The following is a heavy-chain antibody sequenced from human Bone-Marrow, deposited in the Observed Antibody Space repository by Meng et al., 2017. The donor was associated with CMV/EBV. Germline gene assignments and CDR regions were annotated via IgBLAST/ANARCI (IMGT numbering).Heavy chain of an antibody. J-gene: IGHJ4*02. D-gene: IGHD2-2*01. V-gene: IGHV3-33*01. CDR1: GFTFSSYG. CDR2: IWYDGSNK. Sequence: GESLKISCAASGFTFSSYGMHWVRQAPGKGLEWVAVIWYDGSNKYYADSVKGRFTISRDNSKNTLYLQMNSLRAEDTAVYYCARGGSTSSPFDYWGQGTLVTVSS. CDR3: ARGGSTSSPFDY.